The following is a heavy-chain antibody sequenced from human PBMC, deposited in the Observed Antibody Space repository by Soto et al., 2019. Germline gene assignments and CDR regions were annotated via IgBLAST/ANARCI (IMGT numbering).Heavy chain of an antibody. CDR2: ISPSGDYM. CDR1: GFTFSSYS. J-gene: IGHJ4*02. D-gene: IGHD3-10*01. Sequence: EVQLVESGGGLVKPGESLRLSCTDSGFTFSSYSMNWVRQSPGKGLEWVSSISPSGDYMLYADSVKGRFTISRDNAKKSLYLQMNSLRAEDTAIYYCARISGSSSGNYYRDYWGQGTLVTVSS. CDR3: ARISGSSSGNYYRDY. V-gene: IGHV3-21*01.